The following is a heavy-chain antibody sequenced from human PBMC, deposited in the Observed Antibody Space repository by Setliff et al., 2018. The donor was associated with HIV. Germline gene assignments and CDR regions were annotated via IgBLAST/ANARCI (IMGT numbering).Heavy chain of an antibody. CDR1: GFTFSSYG. J-gene: IGHJ4*02. CDR2: IRFDAKDN. V-gene: IGHV3-30*02. Sequence: LRLSCAASGFTFSSYGMHWVRQAPGKGLEWLSFIRFDAKDNYYADSVKGRFTISRDNSKNTVYLQMNSLRAEDTAVYYCAKDEGYTYSSGWYSHYWGQGTLGTVSS. CDR3: AKDEGYTYSSGWYSHY. D-gene: IGHD6-19*01.